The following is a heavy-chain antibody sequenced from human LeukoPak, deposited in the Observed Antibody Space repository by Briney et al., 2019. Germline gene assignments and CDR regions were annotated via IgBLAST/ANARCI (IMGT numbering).Heavy chain of an antibody. V-gene: IGHV4-30-4*08. CDR3: ARDGTYYYGPRLDDAFDI. CDR2: IYYSGST. J-gene: IGHJ3*02. D-gene: IGHD3-10*01. CDR1: GGSISGGDYY. Sequence: SETLSLTCTVSGGSISGGDYYWSWIRQPPGKGLEWIGYIYYSGSTYYNPSLKSRVTISVDTSKNQFSLKLSSVTAADTAVYYCARDGTYYYGPRLDDAFDIWGQGTMVTVPS.